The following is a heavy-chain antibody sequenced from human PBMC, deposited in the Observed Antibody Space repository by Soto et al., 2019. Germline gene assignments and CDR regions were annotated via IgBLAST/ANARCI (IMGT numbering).Heavy chain of an antibody. D-gene: IGHD2-15*01. CDR2: IYYSGST. Sequence: QVQLQESGPGLVKPSQTLSLTCTVSGGSISSGGYYWSWIRQHPGKGLEWIGYIYYSGSTYYNPSLKSRVTISVDTSKNQFSLKLSSVTAADTAVYYCARDRRSNTPISDWYFDLWGRGTLVTVSS. J-gene: IGHJ2*01. CDR1: GGSISSGGYY. V-gene: IGHV4-31*03. CDR3: ARDRRSNTPISDWYFDL.